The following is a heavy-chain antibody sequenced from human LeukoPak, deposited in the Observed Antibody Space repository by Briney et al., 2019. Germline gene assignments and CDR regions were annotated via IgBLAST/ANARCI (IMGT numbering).Heavy chain of an antibody. CDR1: GGSISSSSYY. D-gene: IGHD6-13*01. V-gene: IGHV4-39*01. CDR3: ARFSSWYGIFDY. J-gene: IGHJ4*02. Sequence: SETLSLTCTVSGGSISSSSYYWDWIRQPPGEGLEWIGSIYYSGNTYYNPSLKSRVTISVDTSKNQFSLKLSSVTAADTAVYYCARFSSWYGIFDYWGREPWSPSPQ. CDR2: IYYSGNT.